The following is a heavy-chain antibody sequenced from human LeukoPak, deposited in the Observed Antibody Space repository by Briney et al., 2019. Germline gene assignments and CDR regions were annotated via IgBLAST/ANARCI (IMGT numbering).Heavy chain of an antibody. CDR1: GGSISSGGYY. D-gene: IGHD1-14*01. Sequence: PSQTLSLTCTVSGGSISSGGYYWSWIRQPPGKGLEWIGEINHSGSTNYNPSLKSRVTISVDTSKNQFSLKLSSVTAADTAVYYCARGKTVYYYYGMDVWGQGTTVTVSS. CDR3: ARGKTVYYYYGMDV. J-gene: IGHJ6*02. CDR2: INHSGST. V-gene: IGHV4-30-2*01.